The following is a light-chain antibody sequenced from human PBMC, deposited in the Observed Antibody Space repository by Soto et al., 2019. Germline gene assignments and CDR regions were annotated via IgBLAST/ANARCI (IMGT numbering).Light chain of an antibody. CDR3: QHYNSFSEA. Sequence: DNKMSKSPSTLSGTVRDRVTITCRASQTISSWLAWYQHKPGKAPKLLIYKASTLKSGVPSRFSGSGSGTEFTLTISSLQPDDFATYYCQHYNSFSEAFGQGTKVDIK. CDR2: KAS. J-gene: IGKJ1*01. CDR1: QTISSW. V-gene: IGKV1-5*03.